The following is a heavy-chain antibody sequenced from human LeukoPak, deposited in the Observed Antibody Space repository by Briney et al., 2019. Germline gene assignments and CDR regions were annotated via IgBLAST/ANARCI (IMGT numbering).Heavy chain of an antibody. J-gene: IGHJ3*02. V-gene: IGHV3-53*01. CDR2: IYSGGST. Sequence: ETLSLTCTVSSDSISSSSYYWGWVRQAPGKGLEWVSVIYSGGSTYYADSVKGRFTISRDNSKNTLYLQMNSLRAEDTAVYYCASTTVTYQGLGAFDIWGQGTMVTVSS. D-gene: IGHD4-17*01. CDR3: ASTTVTYQGLGAFDI. CDR1: SDSISSSSYY.